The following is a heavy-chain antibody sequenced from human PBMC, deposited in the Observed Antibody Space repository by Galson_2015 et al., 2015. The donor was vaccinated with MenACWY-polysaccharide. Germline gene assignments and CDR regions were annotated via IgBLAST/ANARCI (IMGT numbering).Heavy chain of an antibody. D-gene: IGHD5-12*01. J-gene: IGHJ4*02. Sequence: SLRLSCAASGFTFSSHWMHWVRQAPGKGLVWVSRIKSDGSSTSYADSVKGRFTISRDNVKNTLYLQMNSLKAEDTAVYYCARTLRSRDYSGYDLTDYWGQGTLVTVSS. CDR1: GFTFSSHW. CDR2: IKSDGSST. V-gene: IGHV3-74*01. CDR3: ARTLRSRDYSGYDLTDY.